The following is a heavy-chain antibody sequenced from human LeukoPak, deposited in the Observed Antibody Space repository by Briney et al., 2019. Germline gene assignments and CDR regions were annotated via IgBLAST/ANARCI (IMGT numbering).Heavy chain of an antibody. V-gene: IGHV3-30*04. D-gene: IGHD3-22*01. J-gene: IGHJ3*02. CDR2: ISYDGSNK. CDR1: GFTFSRYA. CDR3: ARAAYYYDSSGYQTPHDAFDI. Sequence: GGSLRLSCAASGFTFSRYAMHWVRQAPGKGLAWVAVISYDGSNKYYADSVKGRFTISRDNSKNTLYLQMNSLRAEDTAVYYCARAAYYYDSSGYQTPHDAFDIWGQGTMVTVSS.